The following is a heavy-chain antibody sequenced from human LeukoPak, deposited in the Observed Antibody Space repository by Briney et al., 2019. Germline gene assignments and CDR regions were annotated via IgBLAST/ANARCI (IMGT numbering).Heavy chain of an antibody. D-gene: IGHD6-19*01. CDR2: ISYDGSNK. CDR1: GFTFSSYA. J-gene: IGHJ4*02. CDR3: ARPPPGYSSGWYLGPFDY. Sequence: PGRSLRLSCAASGFTFSSYAMHWVRQAPGKGLEWVAVISYDGSNKYYADSVKGRFTISRDNSKNTLYLQMNSLRAEDTAVYSCARPPPGYSSGWYLGPFDYWGQGTLVTVSS. V-gene: IGHV3-30*04.